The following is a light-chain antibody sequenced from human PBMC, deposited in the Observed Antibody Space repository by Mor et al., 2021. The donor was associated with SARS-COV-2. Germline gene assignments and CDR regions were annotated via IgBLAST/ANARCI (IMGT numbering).Light chain of an antibody. V-gene: IGKV2-40*01. J-gene: IGKJ4*01. Sequence: GVPDRFSGSGSGTDFTLKISRVEAEDVGVYYCMQRIEFPRLTFGGGTKV. CDR3: MQRIEFPRLT.